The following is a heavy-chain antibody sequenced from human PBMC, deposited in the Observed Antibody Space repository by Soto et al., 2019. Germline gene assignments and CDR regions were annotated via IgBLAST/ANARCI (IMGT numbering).Heavy chain of an antibody. J-gene: IGHJ5*02. V-gene: IGHV3-23*01. D-gene: IGHD6-19*01. CDR2: ITGYGATT. CDR3: ARDPLLYDSDWYPNWFGP. Sequence: AQLLESGGGLVQPGGSLRLSCSASGFIFNNYAMSWVRQAPGKGLEWVSGITGYGATTYYAESVKGRFTISRDNSKNTLYLQMSTLTAEDTAVYYCARDPLLYDSDWYPNWFGPWGQGTRVTVSS. CDR1: GFIFNNYA.